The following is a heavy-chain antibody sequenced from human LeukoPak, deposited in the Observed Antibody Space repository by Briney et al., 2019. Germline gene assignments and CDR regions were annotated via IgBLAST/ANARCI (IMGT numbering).Heavy chain of an antibody. CDR1: GYTFTGYY. Sequence: ASVKVSCKASGYTFTGYYMHWVRQAPGQGLEWMGWINPNTGATNYAQKFQGRVTLTTDTPISTVYLELSRLTSDDTAVYFCAGRPDNGAVSVFGYWGQGSLVTVSS. V-gene: IGHV1-2*02. CDR2: INPNTGAT. J-gene: IGHJ4*02. D-gene: IGHD2-8*01. CDR3: AGRPDNGAVSVFGY.